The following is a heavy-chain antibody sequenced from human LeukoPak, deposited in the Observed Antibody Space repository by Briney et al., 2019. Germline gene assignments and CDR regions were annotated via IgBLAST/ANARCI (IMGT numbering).Heavy chain of an antibody. D-gene: IGHD2-15*01. J-gene: IGHJ5*02. CDR3: AREPGYCTGGRCYGGWFDP. CDR1: GGSFSGYY. CDR2: INHSGST. V-gene: IGHV4-34*01. Sequence: SETLSLTCAVYGGSFSGYYWSWIRQPPGKGLEWIGEINHSGSTNYNPSLKSRVTISVDTSKNQFSLKLSSVTAADTAVYYCAREPGYCTGGRCYGGWFDPWGQGTLVTVSS.